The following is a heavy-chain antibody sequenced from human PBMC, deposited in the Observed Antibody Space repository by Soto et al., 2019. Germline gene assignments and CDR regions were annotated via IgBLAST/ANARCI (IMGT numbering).Heavy chain of an antibody. CDR2: INHSGRT. J-gene: IGHJ4*02. CDR3: AGAGVIVNDWDY. D-gene: IGHD3-16*02. V-gene: IGHV4-34*01. Sequence: SETLSLTCAVYRGSFSGYYWNWIRQPPGKGLEWIGEINHSGRTNYNPSLKSRVTISVDTSKNQFSLKLSSVTAADTALYYCAGAGVIVNDWDYWGQGTLVTVSS. CDR1: RGSFSGYY.